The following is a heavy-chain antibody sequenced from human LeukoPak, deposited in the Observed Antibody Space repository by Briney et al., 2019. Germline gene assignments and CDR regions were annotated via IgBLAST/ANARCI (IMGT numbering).Heavy chain of an antibody. D-gene: IGHD6-19*01. CDR3: ARVQWLGGDYYYYYMDV. CDR1: GGTFSSYA. V-gene: IGHV1-69*05. Sequence: ASVKVSCKASGGTFSSYAISWVGQAPGQGLEWMGGIIPIFGTANYAQKFQGRVTITTDESTSTAYMELSSLRSEDTAVYYCARVQWLGGDYYYYYMDVWGKGTTVTVSS. CDR2: IIPIFGTA. J-gene: IGHJ6*03.